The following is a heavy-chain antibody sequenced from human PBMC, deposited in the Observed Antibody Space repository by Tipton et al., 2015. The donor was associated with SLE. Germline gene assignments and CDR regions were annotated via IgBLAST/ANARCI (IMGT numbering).Heavy chain of an antibody. D-gene: IGHD2-15*01. J-gene: IGHJ4*02. CDR2: IYPGDSDI. V-gene: IGHV5-51*01. CDR1: GYSFTSYW. Sequence: VQLVQSGAEVKKSGESLKISCKGSGYSFTSYWIGWVRQMPGKGLEWMGIIYPGDSDIRYSPSFQGQVTISADKSITTAYLQWSSLKASDTAMYYCARQGYCSGGSCYELGYWGQGTLVTVSS. CDR3: ARQGYCSGGSCYELGY.